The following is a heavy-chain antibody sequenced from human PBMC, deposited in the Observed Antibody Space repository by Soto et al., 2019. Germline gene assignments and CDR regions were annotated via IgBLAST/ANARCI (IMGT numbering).Heavy chain of an antibody. D-gene: IGHD3-9*01. CDR3: ARTNYDILTGYQSAFDY. CDR1: GFTFSSYA. CDR2: ISYDGSNK. V-gene: IGHV3-30-3*01. Sequence: QVQLVESGGGVVQPGRSLRLSCAASGFTFSSYAMHWVRQAPGKGLEWVAVISYDGSNKYYADSVKGRFTISRDNSKNTLYLQMHSLRAEDTAVYYCARTNYDILTGYQSAFDYWGQGTLVTVSS. J-gene: IGHJ4*02.